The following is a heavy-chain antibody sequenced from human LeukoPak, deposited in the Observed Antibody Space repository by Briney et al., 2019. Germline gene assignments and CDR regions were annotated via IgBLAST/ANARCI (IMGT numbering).Heavy chain of an antibody. V-gene: IGHV1-8*03. Sequence: ASVKVSCKASGYTFTSYYMHWVRQAPGQGLEWMGWMNPNSGNTGYAQKFQGRVTITRNTSISTAYMELSSLRSEDTAVYYCATSPNIAVAGAFDYWGQGTLVTVSS. CDR2: MNPNSGNT. CDR3: ATSPNIAVAGAFDY. J-gene: IGHJ4*02. D-gene: IGHD6-19*01. CDR1: GYTFTSYY.